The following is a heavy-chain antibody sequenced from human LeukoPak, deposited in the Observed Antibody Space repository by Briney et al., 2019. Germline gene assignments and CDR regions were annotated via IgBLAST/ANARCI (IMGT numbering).Heavy chain of an antibody. V-gene: IGHV1-3*01. CDR3: ARSIRGYSGYDHFDI. CDR1: GYTFTSYA. D-gene: IGHD5-12*01. J-gene: IGHJ3*02. CDR2: INAGNGNT. Sequence: ASVKVSCKASGYTFTSYAVHWVRQAPGQRLEWMGWINAGNGNTKYSQKFQGRVTITRDTSASTAYMELSSLRSEDTAVYYCARSIRGYSGYDHFDIWGQGTMVTVSS.